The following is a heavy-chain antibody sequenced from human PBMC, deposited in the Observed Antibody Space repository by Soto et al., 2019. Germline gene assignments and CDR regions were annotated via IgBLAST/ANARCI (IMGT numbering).Heavy chain of an antibody. CDR1: GFTFSAHA. Sequence: EVQLLESGGGLVQPGGSLRLSCVGSGFTFSAHAITWVRQAPGKGLEWVSTLGTIGAFYADSVKGRSTISRDNSKNTVNLQMNSLRGEDTAIYYCARDLTTHDYWGQGTVVTVSS. V-gene: IGHV3-23*01. CDR3: ARDLTTHDY. J-gene: IGHJ4*02. CDR2: LGTIGA.